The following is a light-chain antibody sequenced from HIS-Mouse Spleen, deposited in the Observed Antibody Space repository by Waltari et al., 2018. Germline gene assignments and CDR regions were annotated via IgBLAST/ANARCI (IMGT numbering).Light chain of an antibody. CDR2: EVS. Sequence: QSALTQPPSASGSPGQSVTISCTGTSSDVGGYNYVSWYQQHPGKAPKLMIYEVSKRASGVPDRFSGSKSGNTASLTVSGFQAEDEADYYCSSYAGSNNFVVFGGGTKLTVL. CDR1: SSDVGGYNY. J-gene: IGLJ2*01. CDR3: SSYAGSNNFVV. V-gene: IGLV2-8*01.